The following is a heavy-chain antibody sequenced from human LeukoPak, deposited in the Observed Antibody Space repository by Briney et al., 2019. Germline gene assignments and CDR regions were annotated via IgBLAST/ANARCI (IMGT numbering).Heavy chain of an antibody. CDR1: GFTFSSHG. Sequence: GGSLRLSCAASGFTFSSHGMHWVRQAPGKGLEWVTFITYDGSNKYYADSVKGRFTISRDNSKNTLFLQMNSLRAEDTAVYYCARQHTAATAFDYWGQGTLVTVSS. D-gene: IGHD6-13*01. CDR3: ARQHTAATAFDY. V-gene: IGHV3-30*03. CDR2: ITYDGSNK. J-gene: IGHJ4*02.